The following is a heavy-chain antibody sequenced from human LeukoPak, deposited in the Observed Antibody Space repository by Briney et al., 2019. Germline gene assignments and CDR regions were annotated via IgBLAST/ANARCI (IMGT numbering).Heavy chain of an antibody. V-gene: IGHV4-39*01. Sequence: PSETLSLTCTVSGGSISSSSYYWGWIRQPPGKGLEWIGSIYYSGSTYYNPSLKSRVTISVDTSKNQFSLKLSSVTAADTAVYYCARFGITGRGDFDYWGQGTLVTVSS. CDR2: IYYSGST. CDR1: GGSISSSSYY. CDR3: ARFGITGRGDFDY. D-gene: IGHD1-20*01. J-gene: IGHJ4*02.